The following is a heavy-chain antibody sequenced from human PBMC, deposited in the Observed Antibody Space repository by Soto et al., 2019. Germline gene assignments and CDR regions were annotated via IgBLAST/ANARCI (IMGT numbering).Heavy chain of an antibody. CDR2: ISYDGSNK. CDR3: AKLDAIEAAGPYYYYVMDI. J-gene: IGHJ6*02. D-gene: IGHD6-13*01. Sequence: QVQLVESGGGVVQPGRSLRLSCAASGFTFSSYGMHWVRQAPGKGLEWVAVISYDGSNKYYADSVKGRFTISRDNSNNTLYLQINSLWAEDTAVYYCAKLDAIEAAGPYYYYVMDIWGQGTTVTVSS. CDR1: GFTFSSYG. V-gene: IGHV3-30*18.